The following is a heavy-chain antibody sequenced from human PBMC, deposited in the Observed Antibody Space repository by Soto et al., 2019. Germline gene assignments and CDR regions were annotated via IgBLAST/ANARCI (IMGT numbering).Heavy chain of an antibody. CDR3: ASKLYDFWSGSYYYYGMDV. J-gene: IGHJ6*02. D-gene: IGHD3-3*01. CDR1: GYSFTSYW. Sequence: GESLKISCKGSGYSFTSYWIGWVRQMPGKGLEWMGIIYPGDSDTRYSPSFQGQVTISADKSISTAYLQWSSLKASDTAMYYCASKLYDFWSGSYYYYGMDVWGQGTTVTVSS. V-gene: IGHV5-51*01. CDR2: IYPGDSDT.